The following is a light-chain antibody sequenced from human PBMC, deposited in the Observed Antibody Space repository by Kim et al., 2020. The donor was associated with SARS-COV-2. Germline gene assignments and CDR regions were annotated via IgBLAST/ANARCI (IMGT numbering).Light chain of an antibody. CDR3: QQYNNFRT. CDR1: QSVSTK. Sequence: SEAPGERATHSGKASQSVSTKLVWYQQKPGQAPRLLIYGASTRATYIPARFTGSGSGTEFTLTISSLQSEDFAVYYCQQYNNFRTFRQGTKVDIK. J-gene: IGKJ1*01. CDR2: GAS. V-gene: IGKV3-15*01.